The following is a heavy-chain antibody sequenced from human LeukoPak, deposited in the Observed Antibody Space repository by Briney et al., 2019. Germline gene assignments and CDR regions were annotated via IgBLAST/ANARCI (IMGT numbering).Heavy chain of an antibody. CDR3: ARTYCGGDCRGYYYSYYMDG. Sequence: PSETLSLTCTVSGGSISSGRYYWNWIRQPAGKGLEWIGRIYTSGSTNYNPSLKRPITISVATSKNQFSLKRISVTAADTSVYYCARTYCGGDCRGYYYSYYMDGWGKGTTVTISS. CDR2: IYTSGST. CDR1: GGSISSGRYY. D-gene: IGHD2-21*02. J-gene: IGHJ6*03. V-gene: IGHV4-61*02.